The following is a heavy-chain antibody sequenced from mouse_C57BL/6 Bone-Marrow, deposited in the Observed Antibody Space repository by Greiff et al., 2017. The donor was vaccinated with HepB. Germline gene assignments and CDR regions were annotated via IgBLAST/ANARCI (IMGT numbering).Heavy chain of an antibody. D-gene: IGHD4-1*01. CDR2: ISDGGSYT. J-gene: IGHJ2*01. CDR3: ARDNWYYFDY. CDR1: GFTFSSYA. V-gene: IGHV5-4*01. Sequence: EVMLVESGGGLVKPGGSLKLSCAASGFTFSSYAMYWVRQTPEKRLEWVATISDGGSYTYYPDNVKGRFTISRDNAKNNLYLQMSHLKSEDTAMYYCARDNWYYFDYWGQGTTLTVSS.